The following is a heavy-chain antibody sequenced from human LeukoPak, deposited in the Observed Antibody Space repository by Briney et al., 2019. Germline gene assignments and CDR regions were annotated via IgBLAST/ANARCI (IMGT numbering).Heavy chain of an antibody. J-gene: IGHJ4*02. D-gene: IGHD6-13*01. V-gene: IGHV4-39*01. CDR1: GGSISSSSYY. CDR3: ARGIAAAGRDFDH. Sequence: SETLSLTCTVSGGSISSSSYYWGWIRQPPGKGLEWIGSIYYSGSTYYNPSLKSRVTISVDTSKNQFSLKLSSVTAADTAVYYCARGIAAAGRDFDHWGQGTLVTVSS. CDR2: IYYSGST.